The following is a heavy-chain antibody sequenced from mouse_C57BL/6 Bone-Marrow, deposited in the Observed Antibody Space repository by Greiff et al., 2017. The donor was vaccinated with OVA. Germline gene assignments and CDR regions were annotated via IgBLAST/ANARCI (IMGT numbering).Heavy chain of an antibody. V-gene: IGHV1-19*01. CDR1: GYTFTDYY. CDR2: INPYNGGT. J-gene: IGHJ3*01. D-gene: IGHD2-2*01. Sequence: EVQLQQSGPVLVKPGASVKMSCKASGYTFTDYYMNWVKQSHGKSLEWIGVINPYNGGTSYNQKFKGKATLTVDKSSSTAYMELNSLTSEDSAVYYCARGIYYGYDERVWFAYWGQGTLVTVSA. CDR3: ARGIYYGYDERVWFAY.